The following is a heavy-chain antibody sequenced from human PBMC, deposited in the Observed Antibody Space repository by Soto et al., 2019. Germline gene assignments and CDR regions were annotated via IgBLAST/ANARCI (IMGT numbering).Heavy chain of an antibody. V-gene: IGHV4-4*02. J-gene: IGHJ4*02. D-gene: IGHD2-21*01. Sequence: QVQLQESGPGLLKPSGTLFLTCAVSGASVSSANWWNWVHQPPGKGLEWIGEMHPSGNTNYNPSLKSRVSVSVDKSKNQLTLHLNSLTAADTAVYFCARHGDYFFDFWGQGTLVTVSS. CDR2: MHPSGNT. CDR3: ARHGDYFFDF. CDR1: GASVSSANW.